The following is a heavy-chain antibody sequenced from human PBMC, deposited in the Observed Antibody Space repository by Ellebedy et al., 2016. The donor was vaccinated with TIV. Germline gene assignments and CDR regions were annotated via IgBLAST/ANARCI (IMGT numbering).Heavy chain of an antibody. CDR1: GVPFSNYY. CDR2: VYSSGAT. J-gene: IGHJ1*01. Sequence: SETLSLTXAFYGVPFSNYYWTWIRQPPGRGLEWIGNVYSSGATYYKPSLRSRVTISGDTSKNQFSLKLTSVTAADTAVYYCARLRWFSTHYFYEDWGQGTLVTVSS. D-gene: IGHD2/OR15-2a*01. CDR3: ARLRWFSTHYFYED. V-gene: IGHV4-4*08.